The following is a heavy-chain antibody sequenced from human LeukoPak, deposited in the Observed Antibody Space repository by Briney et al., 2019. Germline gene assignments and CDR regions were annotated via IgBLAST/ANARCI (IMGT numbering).Heavy chain of an antibody. Sequence: QPGGSLRLSCAASGFIFKLYWMHWVRQAPGKGLMWVSRINSDGSITNYADSVKGRFTISRDNAKNTLYLQMDSLRAEDTAVYYCVRFYCSGFSCYDYWGQGTLVTVSS. CDR1: GFIFKLYW. CDR3: VRFYCSGFSCYDY. J-gene: IGHJ4*02. V-gene: IGHV3-74*01. CDR2: INSDGSIT. D-gene: IGHD2-15*01.